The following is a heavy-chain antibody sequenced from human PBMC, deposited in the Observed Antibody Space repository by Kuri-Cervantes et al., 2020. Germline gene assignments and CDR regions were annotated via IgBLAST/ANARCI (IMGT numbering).Heavy chain of an antibody. Sequence: SVKVSCKASGGTFSSYAISWVRQAPGQGLEWMGGIIPIFGTANYAQKFQGRVTITADESTSTAYMELSSLRSEDTAVYYCATESALTTLIRHPYYYYGMDVWGQGTTVTVSS. CDR1: GGTFSSYA. J-gene: IGHJ6*02. V-gene: IGHV1-69*13. D-gene: IGHD1-1*01. CDR2: IIPIFGTA. CDR3: ATESALTTLIRHPYYYYGMDV.